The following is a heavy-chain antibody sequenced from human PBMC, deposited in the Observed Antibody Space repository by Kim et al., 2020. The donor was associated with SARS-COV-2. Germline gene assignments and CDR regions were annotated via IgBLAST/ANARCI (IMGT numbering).Heavy chain of an antibody. CDR2: IYYSGST. Sequence: SENLSLTCTVSGGSISSYYWSWIRQPPGKGLEWIGYIYYSGSTNYNPSLKSRVTISVDTSKNQFSLKLSSVTAADTAVYYCASTHYYDSSGYYYGWFDPWGQGTLVTVSS. D-gene: IGHD3-22*01. J-gene: IGHJ5*02. CDR1: GGSISSYY. V-gene: IGHV4-59*13. CDR3: ASTHYYDSSGYYYGWFDP.